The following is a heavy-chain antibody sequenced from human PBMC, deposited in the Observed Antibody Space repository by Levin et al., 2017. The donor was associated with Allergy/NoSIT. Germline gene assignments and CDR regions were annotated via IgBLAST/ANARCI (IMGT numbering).Heavy chain of an antibody. J-gene: IGHJ6*02. CDR2: IYSGGST. CDR1: GFTVSSNY. Sequence: PGGSLRLSCAASGFTVSSNYMSWVRQAPGKGLEWVSVIYSGGSTYYADSVKGRFTISRDNSKNTLYLQMNSLRAEDTAVYYCARGPSYYYDSSGYRGYGMDVWGQGTTVTVSS. D-gene: IGHD3-22*01. CDR3: ARGPSYYYDSSGYRGYGMDV. V-gene: IGHV3-53*01.